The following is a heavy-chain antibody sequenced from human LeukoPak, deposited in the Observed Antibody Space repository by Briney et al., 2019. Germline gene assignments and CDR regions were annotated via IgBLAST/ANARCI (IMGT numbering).Heavy chain of an antibody. Sequence: GGSLRLSCAASGFTFDDYGMSWVRQAPGKGLEWVSGINWNGDNTDYANSVKGRFTTSRDNAKNSLYLQMNSLRAEDTALYYCARGFDGNFDYWGQGTLVTVSP. CDR3: ARGFDGNFDY. CDR2: INWNGDNT. CDR1: GFTFDDYG. D-gene: IGHD3-9*01. V-gene: IGHV3-20*04. J-gene: IGHJ4*02.